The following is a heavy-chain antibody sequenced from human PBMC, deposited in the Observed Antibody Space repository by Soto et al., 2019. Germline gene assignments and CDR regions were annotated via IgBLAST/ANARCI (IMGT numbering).Heavy chain of an antibody. Sequence: SETLSLTCTVSGGSISSSSYYWGWIRQPPGKGLEWIGSIYYSGSTYYNPSLKSRVTISVDTSKNQFSLKLSSVTAADTAVYYCARHIVVVVAATPVGWFDPWGRGTLVTVSS. CDR1: GGSISSSSYY. J-gene: IGHJ5*02. V-gene: IGHV4-39*01. CDR2: IYYSGST. D-gene: IGHD2-15*01. CDR3: ARHIVVVVAATPVGWFDP.